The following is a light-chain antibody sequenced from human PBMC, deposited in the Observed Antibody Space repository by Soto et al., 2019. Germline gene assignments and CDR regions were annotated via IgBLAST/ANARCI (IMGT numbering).Light chain of an antibody. V-gene: IGLV2-14*01. CDR2: GVT. CDR1: SSDVGAYNY. CDR3: ISYTDRQSYL. J-gene: IGLJ1*01. Sequence: QSVLTQPASVSGSPGQSITISCTGTSSDVGAYNYVSWYQQYPGKAPKLMIYGVTNRPSGVSNRFSGSKTGNTASLTISGLQAEDEADYYCISYTDRQSYLFGTGTKVTVL.